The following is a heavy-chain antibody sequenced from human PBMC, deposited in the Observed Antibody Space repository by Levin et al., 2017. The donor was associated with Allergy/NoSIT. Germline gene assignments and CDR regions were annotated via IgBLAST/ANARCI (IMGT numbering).Heavy chain of an antibody. D-gene: IGHD3-16*02. CDR1: GFTFNVYW. V-gene: IGHV3-74*03. J-gene: IGHJ4*02. CDR3: ARSSYPYYFDY. CDR2: IDGDGHGT. Sequence: LSLTCAASGFTFNVYWMHWVRQAPGKGLVWVSRIDGDGHGTKYADSVEGRFTISRDNAKNTLYLQMNSLRDEDTAMYYCARSSYPYYFDYWGQGTLVAVSS.